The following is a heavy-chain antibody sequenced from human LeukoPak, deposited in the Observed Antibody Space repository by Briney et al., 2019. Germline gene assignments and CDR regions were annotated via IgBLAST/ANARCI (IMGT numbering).Heavy chain of an antibody. V-gene: IGHV4-39*07. CDR2: INHSGST. D-gene: IGHD4-17*01. J-gene: IGHJ3*02. Sequence: SETLSLTCTVSGDSISSSSYYWGWIRQPPGKGLEWIGEINHSGSTNYNPSLKSRVTISVDTSKSQFSLKLSSVTAADTAVYYCARYGQGPTVTTSYAFDIWGQGTMVTVSS. CDR3: ARYGQGPTVTTSYAFDI. CDR1: GDSISSSSYY.